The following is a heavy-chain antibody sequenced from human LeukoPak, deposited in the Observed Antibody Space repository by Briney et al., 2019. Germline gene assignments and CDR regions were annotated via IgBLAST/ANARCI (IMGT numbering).Heavy chain of an antibody. CDR2: ISYDGSNK. D-gene: IGHD1-26*01. Sequence: GGSLRLSCAASGFIFSSYGMHWVRQAPGKGLEWVAVISYDGSNKYYADSVKGRFTISRDNSKNTLYLQMNSLRAEDTAVYYCARGARVGAKDYWGQGTLVTVSS. J-gene: IGHJ4*02. CDR1: GFIFSSYG. V-gene: IGHV3-33*08. CDR3: ARGARVGAKDY.